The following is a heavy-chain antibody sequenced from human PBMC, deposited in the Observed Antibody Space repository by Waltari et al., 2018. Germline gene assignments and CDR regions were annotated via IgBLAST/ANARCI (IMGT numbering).Heavy chain of an antibody. D-gene: IGHD2-8*01. V-gene: IGHV4-38-2*01. CDR1: GYSITSGYL. CDR3: ARHNAY. CDR2: IYHSGTT. J-gene: IGHJ4*01. Sequence: QVQLQESGPGLVKPSETLSLTCAVSGYSITSGYLWGWIRQPPGKGLEWIGSIYHSGTTYYNSSLKSRVTISVDTSKNQFSLKLSSVTAADTAVYYCARHNAYWGHGTLVIVSS.